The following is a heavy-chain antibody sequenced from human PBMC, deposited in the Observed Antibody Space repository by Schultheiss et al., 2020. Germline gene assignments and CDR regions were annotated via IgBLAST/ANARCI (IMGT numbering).Heavy chain of an antibody. Sequence: AATLSLTCAVYGGSFSGYYWSWIRQPPGKGLEWIGEINHSGSTNYNPSLKSRVTISVDTSKNQFSLKLSSVTAADTAVYYCARYSLRLMFDYWGQGTLVTVSS. V-gene: IGHV4-34*01. D-gene: IGHD3-16*01. CDR3: ARYSLRLMFDY. CDR1: GGSFSGYY. J-gene: IGHJ4*02. CDR2: INHSGST.